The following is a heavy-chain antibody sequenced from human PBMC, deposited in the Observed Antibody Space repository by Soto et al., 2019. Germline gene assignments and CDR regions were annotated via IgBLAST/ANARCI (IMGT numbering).Heavy chain of an antibody. Sequence: SETLSLTCTVSGGSINIGGYYWSWVRQYPGKGLEWIGYIYNSGSSYYNPSLKNRLSISMDKSKHQFSLNVRSVTAADTAVFYCARGDGGKETDYWGHGTLVTVSS. CDR1: GGSINIGGYY. J-gene: IGHJ4*01. CDR2: IYNSGSS. D-gene: IGHD2-15*01. CDR3: ARGDGGKETDY. V-gene: IGHV4-31*03.